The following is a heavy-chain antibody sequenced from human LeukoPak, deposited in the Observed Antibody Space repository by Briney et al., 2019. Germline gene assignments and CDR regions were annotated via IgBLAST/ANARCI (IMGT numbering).Heavy chain of an antibody. CDR3: AGQSYYDFWSGYYGY. J-gene: IGHJ4*02. CDR1: GFTFSDYY. D-gene: IGHD3-3*01. V-gene: IGHV3-11*04. CDR2: ISSSGSTI. Sequence: PGGSPRLSCAASGFTFSDYYMSWIRQAPGKGLEWVSYISSSGSTIYYADSVKGQFTISRDNAKNSLYLQMNSLRAEDTAVYYCAGQSYYDFWSGYYGYWGQGTLVTVSS.